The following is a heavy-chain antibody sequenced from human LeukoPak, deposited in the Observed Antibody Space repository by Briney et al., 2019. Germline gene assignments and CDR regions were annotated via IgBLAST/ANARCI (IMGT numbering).Heavy chain of an antibody. D-gene: IGHD2-2*02. CDR1: GFTFSSYA. CDR3: AKEHIVVVPAAIPVSDY. Sequence: PGRSLRLSCAASGFTFSSYAMHWVRQAPGKGLEWVAVISYDGSNKYYADSVKGRFTISRDNSRNTLYLQMNSLRAEDTAVYYCAKEHIVVVPAAIPVSDYWGQGTLVTVSS. V-gene: IGHV3-30-3*01. CDR2: ISYDGSNK. J-gene: IGHJ4*02.